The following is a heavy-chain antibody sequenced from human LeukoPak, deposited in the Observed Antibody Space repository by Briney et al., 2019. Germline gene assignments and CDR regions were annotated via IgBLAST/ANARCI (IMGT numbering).Heavy chain of an antibody. CDR1: GFTFSSYA. D-gene: IGHD3-16*01. V-gene: IGHV3-23*01. CDR2: ISGSGGST. Sequence: PGGSLRLSCAASGFTFSSYAMSWVRQAPGKGLEWVSAISGSGGSTYYADSAKGRFTISRDNSKNSLYLQMSNLRAEDTAVYLCARGGGLDVWGQGATVTVSS. J-gene: IGHJ6*02. CDR3: ARGGGLDV.